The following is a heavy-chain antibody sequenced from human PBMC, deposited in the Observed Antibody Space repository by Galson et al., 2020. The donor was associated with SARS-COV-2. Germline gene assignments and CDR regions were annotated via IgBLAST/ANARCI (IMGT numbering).Heavy chain of an antibody. V-gene: IGHV3-23*01. J-gene: IGHJ4*02. CDR2: ISGSDVTT. CDR3: AKWNSAFWSGYSDS. Sequence: GESLKISCAASGFTFTNYAMSWVRQAPGKGLEWVSTISGSDVTTYYADSVKGRFTISRDNAKNTLYLQMHTLRGDDTAVYYCAKWNSAFWSGYSDSWGQGTLVSVSS. D-gene: IGHD3-3*01. CDR1: GFTFTNYA.